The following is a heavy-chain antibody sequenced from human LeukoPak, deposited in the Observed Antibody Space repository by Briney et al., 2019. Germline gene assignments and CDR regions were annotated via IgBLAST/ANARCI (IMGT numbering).Heavy chain of an antibody. CDR3: ARRVGSSGWFFDY. CDR1: GYSFTSYW. CDR2: IYPGDSDT. V-gene: IGHV5-51*01. D-gene: IGHD6-13*01. Sequence: GESLKISRKGSGYSFTSYWIAWVRQMPGKGLEWKPIIYPGDSDTRYSPSFQGQVTISADKSISTAYLQWSRRKASDTARYYCARRVGSSGWFFDYWGQGTLVTVSS. J-gene: IGHJ4*02.